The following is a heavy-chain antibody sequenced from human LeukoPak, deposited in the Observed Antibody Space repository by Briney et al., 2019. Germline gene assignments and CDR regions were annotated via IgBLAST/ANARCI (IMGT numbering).Heavy chain of an antibody. J-gene: IGHJ4*02. CDR2: ISGSGSTT. CDR3: AKDNPWVAGDADY. CDR1: GFTFSDYA. V-gene: IGHV3-23*01. Sequence: PGGSLRLSCAASGFTFSDYAMSWVRQAPGKGLEWVSVISGSGSTTYHADSVKARFTISRDNSKNTLYLQMNSLRAEDTAIYYCAKDNPWVAGDADYWGQGTLVTVSS. D-gene: IGHD6-19*01.